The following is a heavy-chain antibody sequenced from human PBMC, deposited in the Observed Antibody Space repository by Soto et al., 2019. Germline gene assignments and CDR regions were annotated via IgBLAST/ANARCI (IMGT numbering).Heavy chain of an antibody. CDR3: ARDDYGSAGMDV. J-gene: IGHJ6*02. Sequence: SETLSLTCNVSGDSFSRYYWSWIRQPAGKGLEWIGRIYPSGTTDYNPSLKSRLTLSRDASKNQFSLSLRSVTAADTAVYFCARDDYGSAGMDVWGQGTTVTVSS. V-gene: IGHV4-4*07. CDR2: IYPSGTT. CDR1: GDSFSRYY. D-gene: IGHD3-10*01.